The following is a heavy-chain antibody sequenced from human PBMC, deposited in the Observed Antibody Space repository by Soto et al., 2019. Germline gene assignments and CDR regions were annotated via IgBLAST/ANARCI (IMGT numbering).Heavy chain of an antibody. CDR1: GGSISSSSYY. Sequence: SETLSLTCTVSGGSISSSSYYWGWIRQPPGKGLEWIGSIYYSGSTYYNPSLKSRVTISVDTSKNQFSLKLSSVTAADTAVYYCARDYPDTGLAARIDYWGQGTLVTVSS. D-gene: IGHD6-13*01. V-gene: IGHV4-39*01. CDR2: IYYSGST. J-gene: IGHJ4*02. CDR3: ARDYPDTGLAARIDY.